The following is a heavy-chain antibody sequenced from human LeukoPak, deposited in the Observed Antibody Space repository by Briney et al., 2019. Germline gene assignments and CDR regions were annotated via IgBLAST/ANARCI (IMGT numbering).Heavy chain of an antibody. CDR2: IRYDGSNK. Sequence: GGSLRLSCAASGFTFSSYGMHWVRQAPGKGLEWVAFIRYDGSNKYYADSVKGRFTISRDNSKNTLYLQMNSLRAEDTAVYYCAGNRGYSYGSIGYWGQGTLVTVSS. CDR1: GFTFSSYG. D-gene: IGHD5-18*01. J-gene: IGHJ4*02. CDR3: AGNRGYSYGSIGY. V-gene: IGHV3-30*02.